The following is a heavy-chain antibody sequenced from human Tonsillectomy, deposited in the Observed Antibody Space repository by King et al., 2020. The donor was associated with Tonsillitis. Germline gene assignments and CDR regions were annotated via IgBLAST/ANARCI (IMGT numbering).Heavy chain of an antibody. CDR3: ARVTTVTKSYYYYGMDV. CDR1: GVSLSNARMG. Sequence: TLKESGPVLVKPTETLTLTGTVSGVSLSNARMGVSWIRQPPGKALEWLAPIFSNAEKYYSTSLKSSRTNTKDTSKSQVVLTMTNMDPVDTATYYCARVTTVTKSYYYYGMDVWGQGTTVTVSS. J-gene: IGHJ6*02. D-gene: IGHD4-17*01. CDR2: IFSNAEK. V-gene: IGHV2-26*01.